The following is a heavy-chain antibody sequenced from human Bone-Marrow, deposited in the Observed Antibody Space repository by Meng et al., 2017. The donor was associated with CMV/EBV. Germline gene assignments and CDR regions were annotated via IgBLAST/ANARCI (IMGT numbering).Heavy chain of an antibody. CDR1: GFTFSSYG. D-gene: IGHD1-26*01. CDR3: ARGLESGTQRGFFDC. CDR2: IRYDGSNK. Sequence: GESLKISCAASGFTFSSYGMHWVRQAPGKGLEWVAFIRYDGSNKYYADSVKGRFTISRDNSKNTLYLQMNSLRAEDTAVYYCARGLESGTQRGFFDCWGQGTLVAVSS. J-gene: IGHJ4*02. V-gene: IGHV3-30*02.